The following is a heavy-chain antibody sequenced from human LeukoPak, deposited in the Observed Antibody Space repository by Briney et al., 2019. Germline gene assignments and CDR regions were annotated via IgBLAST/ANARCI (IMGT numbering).Heavy chain of an antibody. CDR2: ISRDGLTK. J-gene: IGHJ3*02. D-gene: IGHD1-26*01. CDR1: GNYG. Sequence: GSLRLSCAASGNYGMHWVRQAPGKGLEWVAVISRDGLTKYYADSVKGRFTLHRDNSRNTLYLEMNSLRDEDTAVYYCARARTRYSGSYGGAFDIWGQGTMVTVSS. V-gene: IGHV3-30*03. CDR3: ARARTRYSGSYGGAFDI.